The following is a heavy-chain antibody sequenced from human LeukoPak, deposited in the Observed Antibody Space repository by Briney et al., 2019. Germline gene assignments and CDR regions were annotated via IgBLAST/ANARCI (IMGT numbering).Heavy chain of an antibody. CDR3: ARGTYYYLY. CDR2: IKPDGNEK. CDR1: GFTFSTYY. J-gene: IGHJ4*02. Sequence: GGSLRLSCAASGFTFSTYYMTWVRQAPGKGLEWVAYIKPDGNEKYYVDSVKGRFTISRDNAKNSLYLQMSSLRTDDTAVYYCARGTYYYLYWGQGTLLTVSS. D-gene: IGHD3-10*01. V-gene: IGHV3-7*05.